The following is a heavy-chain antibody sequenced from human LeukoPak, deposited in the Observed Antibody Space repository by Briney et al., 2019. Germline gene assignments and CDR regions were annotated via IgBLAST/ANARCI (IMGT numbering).Heavy chain of an antibody. V-gene: IGHV3-7*03. D-gene: IGHD6-6*01. CDR3: ARDVSDESGSASRIHLDS. J-gene: IGHJ4*02. CDR1: GFTFSNYW. CDR2: IRQDGREK. Sequence: GGSLRLSRAASGFTFSNYWMTWVRQAPGKGLEWVANIRQDGREKNYVDSVKGRFTISRDNAKNSLILQMNRLRAEDTAVYYCARDVSDESGSASRIHLDSWGQGTLVSISS.